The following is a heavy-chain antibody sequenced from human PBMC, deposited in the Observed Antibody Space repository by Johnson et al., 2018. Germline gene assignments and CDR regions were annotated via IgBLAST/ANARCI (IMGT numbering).Heavy chain of an antibody. CDR3: AKAVRGNYFGDAFDI. J-gene: IGHJ3*02. CDR2: ISYDGSNE. V-gene: IGHV3-30*18. D-gene: IGHD1-26*01. CDR1: GFTFSSYG. Sequence: QLVQSGGGVVQPGRSLRLSCAASGFTFSSYGMHWVRQAPGKGLEWMAAISYDGSNEYYADSVKGRFTISRENSKNTLYLQMNTLRVEDTSVYYCAKAVRGNYFGDAFDIWGQGTMVTVSS.